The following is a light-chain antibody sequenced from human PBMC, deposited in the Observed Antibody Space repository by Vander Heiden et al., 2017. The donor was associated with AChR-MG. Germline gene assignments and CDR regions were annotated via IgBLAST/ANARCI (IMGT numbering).Light chain of an antibody. CDR1: QKVSSN. V-gene: IGKV3-15*01. CDR2: DAS. CDR3: LQYNDWPRT. J-gene: IGKJ1*01. Sequence: EVVMPPSPATLSVSPGERATLSCRPSQKVSSNLAWFQQKAGQPPRLLIYDASTRATGIPARVSGSGSGTEFTLTISSLQSEDSAVYYCLQYNDWPRTFGQGTKVEIK.